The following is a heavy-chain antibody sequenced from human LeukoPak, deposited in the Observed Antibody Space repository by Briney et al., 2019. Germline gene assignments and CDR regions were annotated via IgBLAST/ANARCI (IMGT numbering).Heavy chain of an antibody. CDR1: GFTFSDYY. J-gene: IGHJ4*02. CDR2: ISSSSSYT. D-gene: IGHD3-10*01. Sequence: PGGSLRLSCAASGFTFSDYYMSWIRQAPGKGLEWVSYISSSSSYTNYADSVKGRFTISRDNAKNSLYLQMNSLRAEDTAVYHCARDRLYGSGSYWFDYWGQGTLVTVSS. CDR3: ARDRLYGSGSYWFDY. V-gene: IGHV3-11*05.